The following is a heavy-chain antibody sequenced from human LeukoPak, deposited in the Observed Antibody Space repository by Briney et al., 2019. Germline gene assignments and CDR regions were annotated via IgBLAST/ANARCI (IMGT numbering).Heavy chain of an antibody. J-gene: IGHJ5*02. CDR2: IIPIFGTA. V-gene: IGHV1-69*13. D-gene: IGHD3-22*01. CDR3: ARARSPSSGYLLRDHNWFDP. Sequence: VKVSCKASGGTFSSYAISWVRQAPGQGLEWMGGIIPIFGTANYAQKFQGRVTVTTDESTSTAYMELSSLRSEDTAMYYCARARSPSSGYLLRDHNWFDPWGQGTLVTVSS. CDR1: GGTFSSYA.